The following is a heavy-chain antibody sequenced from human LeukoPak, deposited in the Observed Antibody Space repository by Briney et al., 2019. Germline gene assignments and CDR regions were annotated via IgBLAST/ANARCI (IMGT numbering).Heavy chain of an antibody. CDR3: ATLLGPLPLRFLESAYYFDY. J-gene: IGHJ4*02. V-gene: IGHV1-69*13. D-gene: IGHD3-3*01. CDR1: GGTFSSYA. Sequence: GASVKVSCKASGGTFSSYAISWVRQAPGQGLEWMGGIIPIFGTANYAQKFQGRVTITADESTSTAYMELSSLRSEDTAVHYCATLLGPLPLRFLESAYYFDYWGQGTLVTVSS. CDR2: IIPIFGTA.